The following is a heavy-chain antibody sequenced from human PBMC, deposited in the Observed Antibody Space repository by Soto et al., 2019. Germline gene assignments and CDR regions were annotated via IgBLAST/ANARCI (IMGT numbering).Heavy chain of an antibody. Sequence: EVQLLESGGRLVQPGGSLTVSCAASGFTSGTYAITWVRQAPGKGLQWVSAISETSRAAYYADSVRGRFIISRDISKSTVHLQMNSLRAEDKAVYYCENDYVTVTPHYSSLSAVWGQGTVVTVSS. CDR3: ENDYVTVTPHYSSLSAV. CDR1: GFTSGTYA. J-gene: IGHJ3*01. CDR2: ISETSRAA. D-gene: IGHD6-13*01. V-gene: IGHV3-23*01.